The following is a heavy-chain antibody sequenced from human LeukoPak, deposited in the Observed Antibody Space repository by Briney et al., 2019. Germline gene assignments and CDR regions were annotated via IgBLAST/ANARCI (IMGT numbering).Heavy chain of an antibody. CDR1: GFIFGNHW. CDR2: IKEDGSEK. D-gene: IGHD4-11*01. V-gene: IGHV3-7*03. Sequence: GGSLRLSCVASGFIFGNHWMGWVRQAPGKGREWVADIKEDGSEKTYVDSVRGRFTISRDNAQNSLYLQMNNLRPEDTAVYYCLRDEYRAWGSWGQGTLVTVSS. CDR3: LRDEYRAWGS. J-gene: IGHJ5*02.